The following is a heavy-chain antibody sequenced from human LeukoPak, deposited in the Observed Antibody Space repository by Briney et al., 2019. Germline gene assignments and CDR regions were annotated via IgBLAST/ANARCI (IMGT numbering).Heavy chain of an antibody. CDR1: GGSISSYY. V-gene: IGHV4-59*01. J-gene: IGHJ6*03. CDR2: IYYSGST. D-gene: IGHD3-22*01. CDR3: ARSSEGRYYYDSTGFSYYYYYMDV. Sequence: SETLSLTCTVSGGSISSYYWSWIRQPPGKGLEWIGYIYYSGSTYYNPSLRSRVTISVDTSKNQFSLKLSSVTAADTAVYYCARSSEGRYYYDSTGFSYYYYYMDVWGKGTTVTISS.